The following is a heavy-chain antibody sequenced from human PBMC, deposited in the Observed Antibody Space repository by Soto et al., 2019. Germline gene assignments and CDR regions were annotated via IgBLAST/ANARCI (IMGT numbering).Heavy chain of an antibody. D-gene: IGHD2-2*01. V-gene: IGHV3-21*01. CDR3: ARDPSEGRVGNWFES. CDR2: ISMTTSYV. J-gene: IGHJ5*01. CDR1: GFTCSRYG. Sequence: EGQLVESGGGRVKPGGSLRLSCAASGFTCSRYGMSWVRQAPGKGLEWVVSISMTTSYVYYADSVKGRFSISRDNAKKILYLEMYALRTEDTSVYYCARDPSEGRVGNWFESWGQGTLVTVSS.